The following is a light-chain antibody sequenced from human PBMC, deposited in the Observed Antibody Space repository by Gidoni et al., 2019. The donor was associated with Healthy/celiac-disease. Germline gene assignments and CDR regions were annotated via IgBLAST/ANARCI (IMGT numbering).Light chain of an antibody. J-gene: IGLJ2*01. V-gene: IGLV2-14*01. CDR3: SSYTSSSTLEVV. CDR2: AVS. Sequence: QSALTQPASVSGSPGQSIPISCTGTSSDVGGYKYVSWYQQHPGKAPKLMIDAVSNRPSGVSNRFSGSKSGNTASLTISGLQAEDEADYYCSSYTSSSTLEVVFGGGTKLTVL. CDR1: SSDVGGYKY.